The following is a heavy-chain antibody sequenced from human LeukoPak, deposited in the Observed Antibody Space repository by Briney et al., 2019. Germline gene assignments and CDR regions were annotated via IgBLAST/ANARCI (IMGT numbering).Heavy chain of an antibody. CDR1: GGSISSGSYY. J-gene: IGHJ4*02. Sequence: SEPLSLTCTVSGGSISSGSYYWSWIRQPAGKGLEWIGRIYTSGSTNYNPSLKSRLPISVDTSKNQFSLKLSSVTAADAAVYYCARHGWIAAAGRRGAIGYWGQGTLVTVSS. CDR3: ARHGWIAAAGRRGAIGY. V-gene: IGHV4-61*02. CDR2: IYTSGST. D-gene: IGHD6-13*01.